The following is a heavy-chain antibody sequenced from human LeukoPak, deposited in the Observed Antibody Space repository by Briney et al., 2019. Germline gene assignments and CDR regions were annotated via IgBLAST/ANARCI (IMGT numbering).Heavy chain of an antibody. Sequence: PGASLRLSCAGSGFTFGIFSKFAMSWVRQAPGKGLEWVCVISGSGDTTYYADSVRGRFTISRDNSKDTLYLQVNSLRAEDTAVYYCASGRITGWYYFDNWGQGTLVTVSS. CDR1: GFTFGIFSKFA. D-gene: IGHD3-16*01. J-gene: IGHJ4*01. CDR3: ASGRITGWYYFDN. V-gene: IGHV3-23*01. CDR2: ISGSGDTT.